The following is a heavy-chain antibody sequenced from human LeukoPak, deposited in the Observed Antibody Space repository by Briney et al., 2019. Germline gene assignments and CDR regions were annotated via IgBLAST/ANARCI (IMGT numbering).Heavy chain of an antibody. CDR3: ARKSRDGYNLFVY. V-gene: IGHV1-2*02. CDR2: IDPNSGGT. J-gene: IGHJ4*02. Sequence: GASVKGSCRASGYTFTGYYIHWVRQAPGQGLEWMGWIDPNSGGTNYAQKFQARVTMTGDTSISTAYMELSRLRSDDTAVYYCARKSRDGYNLFVYWGQGTLVTVSS. D-gene: IGHD5-24*01. CDR1: GYTFTGYY.